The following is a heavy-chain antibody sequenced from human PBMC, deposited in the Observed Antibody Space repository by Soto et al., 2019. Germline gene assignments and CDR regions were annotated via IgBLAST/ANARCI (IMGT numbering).Heavy chain of an antibody. CDR1: GGSFVGYY. V-gene: IGHV4-34*01. CDR2: INHSGST. Sequence: VTLSLTCAVYGGSFVGYYWSWIRQPPGKGLEWIGEINHSGSTNYNPSLKSRVTISVGTSKDQFSLKLSSVTAADTAVYYCARVDMVIDYRYYYYYGVEGWGQR. J-gene: IGHJ6*02. CDR3: ARVDMVIDYRYYYYYGVEG. D-gene: IGHD3-22*01.